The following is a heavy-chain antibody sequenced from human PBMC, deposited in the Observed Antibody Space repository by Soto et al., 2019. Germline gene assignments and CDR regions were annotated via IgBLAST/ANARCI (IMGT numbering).Heavy chain of an antibody. CDR3: ARGRGETARRYYYGSGSYYYY. CDR1: GYTFTSYD. J-gene: IGHJ4*02. V-gene: IGHV1-8*01. CDR2: MNPNSGNT. D-gene: IGHD3-10*01. Sequence: GASVKVSCKASGYTFTSYDINWVRQATGQGLEWMGWMNPNSGNTGYAQKFQGRVTMTRNTSISTAYMELSSLRSEDTAVYYCARGRGETARRYYYGSGSYYYYWGQGTLVTVSS.